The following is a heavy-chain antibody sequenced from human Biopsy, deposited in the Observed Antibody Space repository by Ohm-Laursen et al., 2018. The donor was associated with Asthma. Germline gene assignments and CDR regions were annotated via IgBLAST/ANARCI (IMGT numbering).Heavy chain of an antibody. D-gene: IGHD6-19*01. V-gene: IGHV3-30-3*01. J-gene: IGHJ4*02. CDR2: ISDDGTNP. CDR3: ARGDSSGWSHYYFDY. CDR1: GFTFTDYY. Sequence: SLRLSCSASGFTFTDYYMHWVRQAPGKGLEWVAVISDDGTNPDYADSMKGRFNFSRDNSMNTLYLQMNSLRLEDTAVYYCARGDSSGWSHYYFDYWGQGTLVTVSS.